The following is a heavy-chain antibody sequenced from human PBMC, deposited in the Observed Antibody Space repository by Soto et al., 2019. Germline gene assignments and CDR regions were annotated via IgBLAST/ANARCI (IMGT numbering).Heavy chain of an antibody. J-gene: IGHJ6*03. D-gene: IGHD3-3*01. CDR2: ISAYNGNT. CDR1: GYTFTSYG. CDR3: ARAYYDFWSGYPSYYYYMDV. V-gene: IGHV1-18*01. Sequence: QVQLVQSGAEVKKPGASVQVSCKASGYTFTSYGISWVRQAPGQGLEWMGWISAYNGNTNYAQRLQGRVTMTTDTSTSTAYMELRSLRSDDTAVYYCARAYYDFWSGYPSYYYYMDVWGKGTTVTVSS.